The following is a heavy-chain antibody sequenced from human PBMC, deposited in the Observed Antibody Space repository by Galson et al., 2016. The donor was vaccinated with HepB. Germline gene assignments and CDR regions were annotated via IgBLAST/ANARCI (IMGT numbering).Heavy chain of an antibody. D-gene: IGHD5-12*01. CDR2: ISYDGRNR. CDR1: GFTFSSYG. CDR3: AKDRRGGDDWSGVTYYGMDV. J-gene: IGHJ6*04. Sequence: SLRLSCAASGFTFSSYGMHWVRQAPGKGLQWVAVISYDGRNRYSADSVRGRFTISRDNSKNTLYLQMNSLRAEDTAVYYCAKDRRGGDDWSGVTYYGMDVWGKGTTVTVSS. V-gene: IGHV3-30*18.